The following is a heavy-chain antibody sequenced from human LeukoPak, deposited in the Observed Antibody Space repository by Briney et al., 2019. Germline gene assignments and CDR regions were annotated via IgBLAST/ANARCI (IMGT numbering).Heavy chain of an antibody. CDR2: IGYDRSDK. Sequence: GGSLRLSCEASGFNFRNYAMHWVRQAPGKGLEWVAVIGYDRSDKYYADSVKGRFTISRDNSNNTLYLQMNSLRTEDAAVYYCTRDSWGSSALYTNYFDYWGQGTLVTVSS. J-gene: IGHJ4*02. V-gene: IGHV3-33*01. D-gene: IGHD3-16*01. CDR1: GFNFRNYA. CDR3: TRDSWGSSALYTNYFDY.